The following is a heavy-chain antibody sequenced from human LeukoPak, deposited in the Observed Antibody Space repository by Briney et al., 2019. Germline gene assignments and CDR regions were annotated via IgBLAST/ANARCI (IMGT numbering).Heavy chain of an antibody. CDR2: ISYDGSIE. CDR1: GFTFSDYG. CDR3: AKGRELKVGTQPGGI. D-gene: IGHD1-26*01. V-gene: IGHV3-30*18. Sequence: GGSLRLSCAATGFTFSDYGMYWVRQAPGKGLEWVASISYDGSIEYYVDSVKGQFTISRDNSKNTLYLQMSSLRAEDTAIYYCAKGRELKVGTQPGGIWGQGTMVTVSS. J-gene: IGHJ3*02.